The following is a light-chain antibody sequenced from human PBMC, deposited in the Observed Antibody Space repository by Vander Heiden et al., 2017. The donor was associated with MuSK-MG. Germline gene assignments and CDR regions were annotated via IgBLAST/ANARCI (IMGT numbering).Light chain of an antibody. J-gene: IGKJ3*01. CDR3: QQDGNSPRT. V-gene: IGKV3-20*01. Sequence: EIVLTQSPGTLSFSPGERATLSCRASQSVTNDYLAWYQQRPGQAPRLLVYGASTRAAGIPDRFSGSGSGTDFTLTITRLEPEDFAMYYCQQDGNSPRTFGHGTIVDI. CDR1: QSVTNDY. CDR2: GAS.